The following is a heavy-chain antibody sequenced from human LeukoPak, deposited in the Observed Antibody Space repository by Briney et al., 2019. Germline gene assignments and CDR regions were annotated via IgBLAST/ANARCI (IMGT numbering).Heavy chain of an antibody. D-gene: IGHD3-22*01. CDR3: ARGPWNLYYYDSSGYTFDY. CDR1: GYSISSDYY. V-gene: IGHV4-38-2*02. Sequence: SETLSLTCTVSGYSISSDYYWGWIRQPPGKGLEWIGNVYRTGSTYYNPSLTSRVTISIDTSKNQFSLKLSSVTAADTAVYYCARGPWNLYYYDSSGYTFDYWGQGTLVTVSS. CDR2: VYRTGST. J-gene: IGHJ4*02.